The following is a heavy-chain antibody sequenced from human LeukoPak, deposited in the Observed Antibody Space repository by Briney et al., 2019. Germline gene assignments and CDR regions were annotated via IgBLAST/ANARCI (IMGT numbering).Heavy chain of an antibody. CDR3: ARDLVEYSSSSGPYYYYGMDV. Sequence: ASVKVSCKASGYTFTGYYMHWVRQAPGQGLEWMGWINPNSGGTNYAQKFQGRVTMTRDTSISTAYMELSRLRSDDTAVYYCARDLVEYSSSSGPYYYYGMDVWGQGTTVTVSS. J-gene: IGHJ6*02. D-gene: IGHD6-6*01. CDR2: INPNSGGT. V-gene: IGHV1-2*02. CDR1: GYTFTGYY.